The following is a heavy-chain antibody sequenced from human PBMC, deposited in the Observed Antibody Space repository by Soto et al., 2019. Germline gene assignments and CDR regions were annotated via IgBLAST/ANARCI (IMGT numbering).Heavy chain of an antibody. J-gene: IGHJ5*02. CDR1: GGTFSSYA. Sequence: QVQLVQSGAEVKKPGSSVKVSCKASGGTFSSYAISWLRQAPGQGLEWMGGIIPLFGTANYAQKFQGRVTITADESTSTAYMELSSLRSEDTAVYYCARDHEDFGLVIRSGWFDPWGQGTLVTVSS. V-gene: IGHV1-69*12. CDR3: ARDHEDFGLVIRSGWFDP. D-gene: IGHD3-3*01. CDR2: IIPLFGTA.